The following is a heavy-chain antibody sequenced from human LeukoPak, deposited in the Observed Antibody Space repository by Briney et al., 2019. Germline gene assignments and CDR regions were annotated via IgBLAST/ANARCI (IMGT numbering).Heavy chain of an antibody. CDR1: GFTFSTYG. CDR3: AKEFSGPDEGFQH. V-gene: IGHV3-30*18. CDR2: ISIDGSTQ. J-gene: IGHJ1*01. D-gene: IGHD2-15*01. Sequence: GGSLRLSCAASGFTFSTYGMHWVRQAPGKGLEWVTIISIDGSTQYYADSVKGRFTVSRDNSKNTLHLQMNSLRVEDTAVYYCAKEFSGPDEGFQHWGHGTLVTVSS.